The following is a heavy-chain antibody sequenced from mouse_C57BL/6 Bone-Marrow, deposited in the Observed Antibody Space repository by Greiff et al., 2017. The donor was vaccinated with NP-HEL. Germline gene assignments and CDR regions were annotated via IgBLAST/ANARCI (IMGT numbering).Heavy chain of an antibody. CDR3: TRLLPGTWFAY. D-gene: IGHD4-1*01. V-gene: IGHV1-15*01. Sequence: QVQLAESGAELVRPGASVTLSCKASGYTFTDYEMHWVKQTPVHGLEWIGAIDPETGGTAYNQKFKGKAILTADKSSSTAYMELRSLTSEDSAVYYCTRLLPGTWFAYWGQGTLVTVSA. CDR2: IDPETGGT. CDR1: GYTFTDYE. J-gene: IGHJ3*01.